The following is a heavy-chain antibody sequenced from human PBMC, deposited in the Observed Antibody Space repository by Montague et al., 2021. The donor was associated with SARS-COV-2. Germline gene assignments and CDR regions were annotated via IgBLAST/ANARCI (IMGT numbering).Heavy chain of an antibody. D-gene: IGHD2/OR15-2a*01. CDR2: ISYDGSNK. CDR1: GFTFSSYA. V-gene: IGHV3-30-3*01. Sequence: SLRLSCAASGFTFSSYAMHWVRQASGNGLEWVAVISYDGSNKYYADSVKGRFTISRDNSKNTLYLQMNSLRAEDTAVYYCARVLGGYYGMDVWGQGTTVTVSS. J-gene: IGHJ6*02. CDR3: ARVLGGYYGMDV.